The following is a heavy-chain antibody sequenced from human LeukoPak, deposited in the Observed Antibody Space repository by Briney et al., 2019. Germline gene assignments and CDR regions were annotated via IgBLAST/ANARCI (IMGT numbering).Heavy chain of an antibody. CDR3: AKGYSGSHYGYFDF. Sequence: PGGSLRLSCAASGFTFTSHAMSWVRQAPGKGLEWVSGISGSGDNTYYPDSVKGRFTISRDNAKNSLYLQMNSLRAEDTALYYCAKGYSGSHYGYFDFWGQGTLVTVSS. CDR2: ISGSGDNT. V-gene: IGHV3-23*01. D-gene: IGHD1-26*01. J-gene: IGHJ4*02. CDR1: GFTFTSHA.